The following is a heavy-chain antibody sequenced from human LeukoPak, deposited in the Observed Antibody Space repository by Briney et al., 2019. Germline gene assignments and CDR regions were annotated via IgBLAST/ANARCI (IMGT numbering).Heavy chain of an antibody. D-gene: IGHD2-15*01. CDR1: GFTFSSYG. J-gene: IGHJ6*03. Sequence: GGSLRLSCAASGFTFSSYGMHWVRQAPGKGLEWVAVISYDGSTKYYADSVKGRFTISRDNSKNTLYLQMNSLRAEDTAVYYCAKDPGYCSGGSCYPTPIYYYYYMDVWGKGTTVTVSS. CDR2: ISYDGSTK. CDR3: AKDPGYCSGGSCYPTPIYYYYYMDV. V-gene: IGHV3-30*18.